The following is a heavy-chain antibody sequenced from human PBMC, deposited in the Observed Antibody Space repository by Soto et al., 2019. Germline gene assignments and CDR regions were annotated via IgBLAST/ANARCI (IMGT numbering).Heavy chain of an antibody. V-gene: IGHV3-30-3*01. CDR2: MSYDGSNE. CDR1: GFTFSSNA. CDR3: ARDSILSGTTRPPPLDY. J-gene: IGHJ4*02. Sequence: QVQLVESGGGVVQPGRSLRLSCAASGFTFSSNAMHWVRQAPDKGLEWVAVMSYDGSNEYYTDSVKGRFTISRDNSKNTLYLQINSLRAEDTAVYYCARDSILSGTTRPPPLDYWGQGTLVTVSS. D-gene: IGHD4-17*01.